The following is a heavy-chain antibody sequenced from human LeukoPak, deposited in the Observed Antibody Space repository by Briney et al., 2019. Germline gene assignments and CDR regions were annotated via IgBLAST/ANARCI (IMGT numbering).Heavy chain of an antibody. CDR1: GYTFTSYA. D-gene: IGHD2-2*01. V-gene: IGHV1-3*03. J-gene: IGHJ3*02. Sequence: ASVKVSCKASGYTFTSYAMHWVRQAPGQRLEWMGWINAGNGNTKYSQEFQGRVTITRDTSASTVYMELSSLRSEDTAVYYCARGRYCSSTSCYGGYDAFDIWGQGTMVTVSS. CDR2: INAGNGNT. CDR3: ARGRYCSSTSCYGGYDAFDI.